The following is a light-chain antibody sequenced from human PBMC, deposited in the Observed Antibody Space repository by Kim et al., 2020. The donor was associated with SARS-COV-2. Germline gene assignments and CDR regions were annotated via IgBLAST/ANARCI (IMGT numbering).Light chain of an antibody. CDR1: SGSIASNY. J-gene: IGLJ2*01. CDR2: ADS. CDR3: QSYNGSNHLV. V-gene: IGLV6-57*01. Sequence: NFMLTQPHSVSGSPGTTVTISCTRTSGSIASNYVQWYQQRPGSSPTTVIHADSQRPSGVPDRFSGSTDKSSNSAALTISGLEPADEADYYCQSYNGSNHLVFGGGTKLTVL.